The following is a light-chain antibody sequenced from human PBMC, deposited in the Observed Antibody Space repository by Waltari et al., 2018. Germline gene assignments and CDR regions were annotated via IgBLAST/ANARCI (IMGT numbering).Light chain of an antibody. CDR3: QQYSTYPR. CDR2: DAS. V-gene: IGKV1-5*01. J-gene: IGKJ1*01. Sequence: TQSPATLSLSPGERATLSCRASQSIGVWLAWYQQKPGKAPNLLIHDASDLESGVPSRFSGSGSGTEFTLTINSLQPDDFATYYCQQYSTYPRFGQGTRVEIK. CDR1: QSIGVW.